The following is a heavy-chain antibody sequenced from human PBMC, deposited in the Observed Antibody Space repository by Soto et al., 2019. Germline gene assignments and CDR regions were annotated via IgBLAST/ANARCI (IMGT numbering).Heavy chain of an antibody. CDR2: INHSVST. V-gene: IGHV4-34*01. D-gene: IGHD3-10*01. J-gene: IGHJ6*02. Sequence: SETLSLTCAVYGGSFSGYYWSWIRQPPGKGLEWIGEINHSVSTNYNPSLKSRVTISVDTSKNQFSLKLSSVTAADTAVYYCARDRGHPGYYYYYGMDVWGQGTTVTVSS. CDR3: ARDRGHPGYYYYYGMDV. CDR1: GGSFSGYY.